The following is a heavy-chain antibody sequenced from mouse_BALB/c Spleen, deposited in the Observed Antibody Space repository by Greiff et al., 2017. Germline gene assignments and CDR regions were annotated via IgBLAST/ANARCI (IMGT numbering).Heavy chain of an antibody. D-gene: IGHD1-1*01. J-gene: IGHJ2*01. V-gene: IGHV1-5*01. CDR3: TRGTTVVATRGYYFDY. CDR1: GYTFTSYW. Sequence: VQLKESGTVLARPGASVKMSCKASGYTFTSYWMHWVKQRPGQGLEWIGAIYPGNSDTSYNQKFKGKAKLTAVTSTSTAYMELSSLTNEDSAVYYCTRGTTVVATRGYYFDYWGQGTTLTVSS. CDR2: IYPGNSDT.